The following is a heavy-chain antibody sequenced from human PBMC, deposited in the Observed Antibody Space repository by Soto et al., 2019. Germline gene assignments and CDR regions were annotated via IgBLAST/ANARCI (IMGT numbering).Heavy chain of an antibody. J-gene: IGHJ5*02. CDR1: GGTFSSYA. CDR2: IIPIFGTA. CDR3: ARDSPSTGTGDWFAP. V-gene: IGHV1-69*13. Sequence: SVKVSCKASGGTFSSYAISWVRQAPGQGLEWMGGIIPIFGTANYAQKFQGRVTITADESTSTAYMELSSLRSEDTAVYYCARDSPSTGTGDWFAPWGQGTLVAVSS.